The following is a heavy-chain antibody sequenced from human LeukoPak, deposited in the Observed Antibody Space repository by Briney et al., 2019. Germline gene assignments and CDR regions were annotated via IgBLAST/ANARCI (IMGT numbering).Heavy chain of an antibody. CDR2: ISSSGSTI. D-gene: IGHD4-17*01. CDR1: GFTFSSYE. J-gene: IGHJ4*02. CDR3: ARVYPAYGGYASDY. Sequence: KTGGSLRLSCAASGFTFSSYEMNWVRQAPGKGLEWVSYISSSGSTIYYADSVKGRFTISRDNAKNSLYLQMNSLRAEDTAVYYCARVYPAYGGYASDYWGQGTLVTVSS. V-gene: IGHV3-48*03.